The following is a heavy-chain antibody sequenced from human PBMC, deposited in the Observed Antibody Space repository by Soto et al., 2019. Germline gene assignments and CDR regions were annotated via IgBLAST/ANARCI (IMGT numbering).Heavy chain of an antibody. Sequence: XSVKVSCKASVYTFTTYAMHWVRQAPGQRLEWMGWINVGNGDTKYSQKFQGRVTITRDTSATTAHMELSSLRSEDTAVYYCACDSGGYLDYWGQGTLVTVSS. CDR3: ACDSGGYLDY. CDR2: INVGNGDT. J-gene: IGHJ4*02. V-gene: IGHV1-3*01. D-gene: IGHD3-22*01. CDR1: VYTFTTYA.